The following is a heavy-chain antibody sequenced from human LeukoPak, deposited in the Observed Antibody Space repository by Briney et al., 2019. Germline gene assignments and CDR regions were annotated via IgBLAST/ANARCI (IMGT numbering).Heavy chain of an antibody. CDR2: ISDSGSTT. Sequence: GGSQRLSCAGSGFTFENYAMTWVRQAPGKGLEWVSSISDSGSTTFYADSVKGRFTISRDNSKNTLYLQMNSLRAEDTAVYYCAKDSGGYSYGLTFDYWGQGTLVTVSS. J-gene: IGHJ4*02. CDR1: GFTFENYA. CDR3: AKDSGGYSYGLTFDY. D-gene: IGHD5-18*01. V-gene: IGHV3-23*01.